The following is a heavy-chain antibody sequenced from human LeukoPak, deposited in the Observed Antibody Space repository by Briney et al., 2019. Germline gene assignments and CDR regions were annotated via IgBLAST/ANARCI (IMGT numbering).Heavy chain of an antibody. J-gene: IGHJ4*02. V-gene: IGHV4-59*01. CDR3: ARVRYYGSGSYYFDY. D-gene: IGHD3-10*01. CDR2: IYYSGST. Sequence: SETLSLTCTVSGGSISSYYWSWIRQPPGKGLEWIGYIYYSGSTNYNPSLKSRVTISVDTSKNQFSLKLSSVTAADTAVYYCARVRYYGSGSYYFDYWGQGTLVTVSS. CDR1: GGSISSYY.